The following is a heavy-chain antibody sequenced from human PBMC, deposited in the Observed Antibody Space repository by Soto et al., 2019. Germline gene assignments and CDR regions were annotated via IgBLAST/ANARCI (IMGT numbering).Heavy chain of an antibody. CDR2: ISYDGSNK. J-gene: IGHJ4*02. CDR1: GFTFSSYG. CDR3: AKSIHGGHITIFGVLDY. D-gene: IGHD3-3*01. Sequence: GGSLRLSCAASGFTFSSYGMHWVRQAPGKGLEWVAVISYDGSNKYYVDSVKGRFTISRDNSKNTLYLQMNSLRAEDTAVYYCAKSIHGGHITIFGVLDYWGQGTLVTVSS. V-gene: IGHV3-30*18.